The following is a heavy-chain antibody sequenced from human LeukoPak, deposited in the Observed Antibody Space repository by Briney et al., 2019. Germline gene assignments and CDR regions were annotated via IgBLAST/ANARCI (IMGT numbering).Heavy chain of an antibody. D-gene: IGHD3-10*01. CDR1: GFTFSSYG. J-gene: IGHJ4*02. V-gene: IGHV3-30*18. CDR3: AKDGEGYGSGSYYPDY. CDR2: ISYDGSNK. Sequence: GRSLGLSCAASGFTFSSYGMHWVRQAPGKGLEWVAVISYDGSNKYYADSVKGRFTISRDNSKNTLYLQMNSLRAEDTAVYYCAKDGEGYGSGSYYPDYWGQGTLVTVSS.